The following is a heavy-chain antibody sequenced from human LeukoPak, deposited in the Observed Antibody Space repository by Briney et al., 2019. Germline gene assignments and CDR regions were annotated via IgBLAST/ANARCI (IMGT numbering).Heavy chain of an antibody. CDR3: ARGVTRLTMTLRNSNFDY. V-gene: IGHV4-34*01. J-gene: IGHJ4*02. Sequence: GSLRLSCAASGFTVSSNYMSWVRQPPGKGLEWIGEINHSGSTNYNPSLKSRVTISVDTSKNQFSLKLSSVTAADTAVYYCARGVTRLTMTLRNSNFDYWGQGTLVTVSS. CDR2: INHSGST. D-gene: IGHD4-23*01. CDR1: GFTVSSNY.